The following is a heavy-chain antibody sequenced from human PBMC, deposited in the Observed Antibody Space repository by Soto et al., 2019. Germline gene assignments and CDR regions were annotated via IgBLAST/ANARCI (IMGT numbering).Heavy chain of an antibody. CDR2: IYYSGST. CDR1: GGSISSGDYY. D-gene: IGHD1-26*01. Sequence: SETLSLTCTVSGGSISSGDYYWSWIRQPPGKGLEWIGYIYYSGSTYYNPSLKSRVTISVDTSKNQFSLKVRSVTAADTAVYYCARRYGGNFDYWGQGTLVTVSS. CDR3: ARRYGGNFDY. V-gene: IGHV4-30-4*02. J-gene: IGHJ4*02.